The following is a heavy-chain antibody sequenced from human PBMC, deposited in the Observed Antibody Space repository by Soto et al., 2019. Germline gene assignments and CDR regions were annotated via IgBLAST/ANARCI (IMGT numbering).Heavy chain of an antibody. CDR1: GGSISSSSYY. Sequence: PSETLSLTCTVSGGSISSSSYYWGWIRQPPGKGLEWIGSIYYSGSTYYNPSLKSRVTISVDTSKNQFSLKLSSVTAADTAVYYCARHGVWQWLPNLFDYWGQGTLVTVSS. CDR2: IYYSGST. J-gene: IGHJ4*02. CDR3: ARHGVWQWLPNLFDY. V-gene: IGHV4-39*01. D-gene: IGHD6-19*01.